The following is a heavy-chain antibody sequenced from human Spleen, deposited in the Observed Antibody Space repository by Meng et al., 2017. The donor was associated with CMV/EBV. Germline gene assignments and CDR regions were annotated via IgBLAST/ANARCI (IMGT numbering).Heavy chain of an antibody. D-gene: IGHD3-3*01. V-gene: IGHV4-61*08. J-gene: IGHJ5*02. CDR3: ASTKITVFGVVTFETASYNWFDP. Sequence: LETLSLTCTVSGGSVSSGGSYWSWIRQPPGKGPEWIGYVYYTGSTNYNPSLKSRVSISADTSNNQFSLKLRSVTAADTAVYYCASTKITVFGVVTFETASYNWFDPWGQGTLVTVSS. CDR2: VYYTGST. CDR1: GGSVSSGGSY.